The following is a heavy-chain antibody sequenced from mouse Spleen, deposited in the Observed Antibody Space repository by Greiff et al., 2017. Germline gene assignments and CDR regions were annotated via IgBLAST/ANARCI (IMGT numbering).Heavy chain of an antibody. D-gene: IGHD1-2*01. CDR3: ARSQFYYGYGDAMDY. CDR1: GYTFTSYW. CDR2: IYPGSGST. J-gene: IGHJ4*01. V-gene: IGHV1-55*01. Sequence: QVQLQQPGAELVKPGASVKMSCKASGYTFTSYWITWVKQRPGQGLEWIGDIYPGSGSTNYNEKFKSKATLTVDTSSSTAYMQLSSLTSEDSAVYYCARSQFYYGYGDAMDYWGQGTSVTVSS.